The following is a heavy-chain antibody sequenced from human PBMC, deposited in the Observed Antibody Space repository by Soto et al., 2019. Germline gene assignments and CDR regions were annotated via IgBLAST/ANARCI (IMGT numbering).Heavy chain of an antibody. V-gene: IGHV1-18*01. CDR3: AKRDASGGYYCGMDV. CDR2: ISTYNGNT. D-gene: IGHD3-10*01. CDR1: CYTFTSYG. J-gene: IGHJ6*02. Sequence: EASVKVSCKSPCYTFTSYGISLVRHSPGQGLEWMGWISTYNGNTNYAQKLQGRVTMTTDTSTSTAYMELRSLRAEDTAVYYCAKRDASGGYYCGMDVWGQGTTVTVSS.